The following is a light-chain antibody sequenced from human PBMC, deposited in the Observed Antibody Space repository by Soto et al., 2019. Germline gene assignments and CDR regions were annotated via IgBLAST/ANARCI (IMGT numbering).Light chain of an antibody. CDR3: ATWDDSRKGV. V-gene: IGLV1-44*01. Sequence: QAVVTQPPSASGTPGQRITIFCSGSTSNIESHTVNWYQQVPGTAPRLLINTNNQRPSGVPDRFSGSKSGASASLTISGLQSEDAATYYCATWDDSRKGVFGTGTKLTVL. CDR2: TNN. J-gene: IGLJ1*01. CDR1: TSNIESHT.